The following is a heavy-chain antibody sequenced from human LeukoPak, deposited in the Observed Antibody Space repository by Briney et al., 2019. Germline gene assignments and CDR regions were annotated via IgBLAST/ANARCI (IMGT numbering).Heavy chain of an antibody. CDR1: GGSFSGYY. D-gene: IGHD6-13*01. J-gene: IGHJ3*02. V-gene: IGHV4-34*01. Sequence: SETLSLTCAVYGGSFSGYYWSWIRQPPGKGLEWIGENNHSGSTNYNPSLKSRVTISVDTSKNQFSLKLSSVTAADTAVYYCAREGIAAAEGTFDIWGQGTMVTVSS. CDR2: NNHSGST. CDR3: AREGIAAAEGTFDI.